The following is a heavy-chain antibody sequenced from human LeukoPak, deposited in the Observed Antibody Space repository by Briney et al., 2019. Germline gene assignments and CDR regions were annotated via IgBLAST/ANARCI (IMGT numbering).Heavy chain of an antibody. CDR2: IYSGGST. D-gene: IGHD3-10*01. J-gene: IGHJ6*02. Sequence: GGSLRLSCAASGCSVSRNYMSWVRQAPGKGLEWVSVIYSGGSTYYTASVKGRVTISRDNSKNQLYLKMNSLSAEDTAVYYCARDVRTMVRGVLNYYYGMDVWGQGTTVTVSS. CDR3: ARDVRTMVRGVLNYYYGMDV. CDR1: GCSVSRNY. V-gene: IGHV3-66*01.